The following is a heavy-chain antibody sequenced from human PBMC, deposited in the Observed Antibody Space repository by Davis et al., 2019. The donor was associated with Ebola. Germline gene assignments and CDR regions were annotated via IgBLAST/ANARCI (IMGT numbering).Heavy chain of an antibody. D-gene: IGHD2-2*01. J-gene: IGHJ5*02. V-gene: IGHV4-34*01. Sequence: SETLSLTCAVYGGSFSGYYWSWIRQPPGKGLERIGEINHSGSTNYNPSLKSRVTISVDTSKNQFSLKLSSVTAADTAVYYCARPQGCSSTSCYGWFDPWGQGTLVTVSS. CDR3: ARPQGCSSTSCYGWFDP. CDR2: INHSGST. CDR1: GGSFSGYY.